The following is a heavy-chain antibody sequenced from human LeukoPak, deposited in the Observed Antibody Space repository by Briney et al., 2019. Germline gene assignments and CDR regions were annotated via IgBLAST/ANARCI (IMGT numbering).Heavy chain of an antibody. Sequence: GGSLRLSCAASGFTFNSHGMSWVRQAPGKGLEWVGRVKSKTDGGTTDYAAPVKGRFTISRDDSKNTLYLQMNGLKTEDTAVYYCTTILPVNYGGKGYFDYWGQGTLVTVSS. D-gene: IGHD4-23*01. V-gene: IGHV3-15*01. CDR1: GFTFNSHG. J-gene: IGHJ4*02. CDR3: TTILPVNYGGKGYFDY. CDR2: VKSKTDGGTT.